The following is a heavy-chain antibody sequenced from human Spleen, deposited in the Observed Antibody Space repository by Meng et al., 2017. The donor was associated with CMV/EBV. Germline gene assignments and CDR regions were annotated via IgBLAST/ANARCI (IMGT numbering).Heavy chain of an antibody. J-gene: IGHJ1*01. CDR2: IKSKTDGGTT. CDR3: TTGKH. CDR1: GFTFSSYG. Sequence: GESLKISCAASGFTFSSYGMDWVRKAPGKGLEWVGRIKSKTDGGTTDYAAPVKGRFTISRDDSKNTLYLQMNSLKTEDAAVYYCTTGKHWGQGTLVTVSS. V-gene: IGHV3-15*01.